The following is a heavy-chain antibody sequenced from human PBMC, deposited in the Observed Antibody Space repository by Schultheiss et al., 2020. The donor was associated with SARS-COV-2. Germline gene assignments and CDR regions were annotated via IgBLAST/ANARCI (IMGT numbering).Heavy chain of an antibody. J-gene: IGHJ4*02. CDR2: IKNKAVGTT. CDR1: GFTFSDYY. Sequence: GGSLRLSCAASGFTFSDYYMSWIRQAPGKGLEWVGRIKNKAVGTTDYAAPVKGRFSISRDDSKNTLYLQMDSLRAEDTAVYYCARGKLAVGGIDYWGQGTLVTVSS. D-gene: IGHD6-19*01. CDR3: ARGKLAVGGIDY. V-gene: IGHV3-15*01.